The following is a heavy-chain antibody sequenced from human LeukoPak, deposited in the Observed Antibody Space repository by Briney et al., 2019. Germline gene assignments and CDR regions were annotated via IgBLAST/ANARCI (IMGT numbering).Heavy chain of an antibody. D-gene: IGHD3-22*01. CDR1: GYTFTGYY. CDR3: ARGLDYYDSSGYQNVNFDY. CDR2: INPNSGGT. J-gene: IGHJ4*02. V-gene: IGHV1-2*02. Sequence: ASVKVSCKASGYTFTGYYMHWVRQAPGQGLEWMGWINPNSGGTNYAQKFQGRVTMTRDTSISTAYMELSRLRSDDTAVYYCARGLDYYDSSGYQNVNFDYWGQGTLVTVSS.